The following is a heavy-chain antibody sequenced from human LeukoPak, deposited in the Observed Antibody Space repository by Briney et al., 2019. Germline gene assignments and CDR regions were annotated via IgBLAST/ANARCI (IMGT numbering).Heavy chain of an antibody. Sequence: PAGGSLRLSCAASGFTFSSYAMSWVRQAPGKGLEWVSAISGSGGSTYYADSVKGRFTISRDNSKNTLYLQMNSLRAEDTAVYYCAKDRTVEETSPDYWGHGTLVTVSS. J-gene: IGHJ4*01. CDR3: AKDRTVEETSPDY. V-gene: IGHV3-23*01. CDR1: GFTFSSYA. CDR2: ISGSGGST. D-gene: IGHD3-3*01.